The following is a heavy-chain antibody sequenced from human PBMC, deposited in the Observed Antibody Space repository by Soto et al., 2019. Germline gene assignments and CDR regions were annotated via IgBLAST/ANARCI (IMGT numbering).Heavy chain of an antibody. CDR2: IIPIFGTA. V-gene: IGHV1-69*13. CDR3: AKVRYSSPMGYYYGMDV. D-gene: IGHD6-19*01. Sequence: SVKVSCKASRVAFSKFIVTWVRQAPGLGLEWVGGIIPIFGTANYAQKFQGRVTITADESTSTSYMEVNNLRSEDTAVYYCAKVRYSSPMGYYYGMDVWGQGTTVT. J-gene: IGHJ6*02. CDR1: RVAFSKFI.